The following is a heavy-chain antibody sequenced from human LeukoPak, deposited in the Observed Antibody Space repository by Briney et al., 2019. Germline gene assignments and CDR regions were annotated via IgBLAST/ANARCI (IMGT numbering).Heavy chain of an antibody. CDR1: GFTFSNAW. J-gene: IGHJ3*01. CDR3: ATSSGSGAAGAFNV. V-gene: IGHV3-15*01. Sequence: PGGSLSLSCAVSGFTFSNAWMNWVRQARGKGLEWVGRIKSKTAGGTIDYAAPVKGRFTISRDDSRATLSLQMDSLKTEDTSVYYCATSSGSGAAGAFNVWGQGTMVTVSS. CDR2: IKSKTAGGTI. D-gene: IGHD1-26*01.